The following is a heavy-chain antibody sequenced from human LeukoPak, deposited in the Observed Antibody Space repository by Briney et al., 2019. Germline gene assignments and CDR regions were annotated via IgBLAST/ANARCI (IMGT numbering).Heavy chain of an antibody. CDR3: ARHGPYSSGWYDY. CDR1: GGSFSGYY. J-gene: IGHJ4*02. Sequence: SETMSLTCAVYGGSFSGYYWSWIRQPPGKGLEWIGEINHSGSTNYNPSLKSRVTISVDTSKNQCSLKLSSVTAADTAVYYCARHGPYSSGWYDYWGQGTLVTVSS. D-gene: IGHD6-19*01. V-gene: IGHV4-34*01. CDR2: INHSGST.